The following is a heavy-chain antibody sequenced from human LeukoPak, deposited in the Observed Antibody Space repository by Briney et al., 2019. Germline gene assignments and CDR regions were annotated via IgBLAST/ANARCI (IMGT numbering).Heavy chain of an antibody. V-gene: IGHV1-2*02. J-gene: IGHJ3*02. CDR1: GYTFTNYG. CDR2: INSNRGGT. CDR3: ARDHGDDAFDI. Sequence: GSVKVSCKASGYTFTNYGISWVRQAPGQGLEWMGWINSNRGGTNYAQKFQGRVTMTRDTSISTAYMELRSVRSDDTAVYYCARDHGDDAFDIWGPGTMVTVSS. D-gene: IGHD3-3*01.